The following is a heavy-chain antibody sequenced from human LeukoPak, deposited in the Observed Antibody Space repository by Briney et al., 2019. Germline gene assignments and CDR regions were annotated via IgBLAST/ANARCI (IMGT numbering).Heavy chain of an antibody. CDR1: GYTFTSYG. V-gene: IGHV1-18*01. CDR3: AILPGIAAAGREEAEGAYYFDY. CDR2: ISAYNGNT. J-gene: IGHJ4*02. Sequence: GASVKVSCKASGYTFTSYGISWVRQAPGQGLEWMGWISAYNGNTNYAQKLQGRVTMTTDTSTSTAYMELRSLRSDDTAVYYCAILPGIAAAGREEAEGAYYFDYWGQGTLVTVSS. D-gene: IGHD6-13*01.